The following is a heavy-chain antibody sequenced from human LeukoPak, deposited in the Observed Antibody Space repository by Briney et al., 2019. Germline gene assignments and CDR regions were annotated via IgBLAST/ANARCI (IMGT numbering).Heavy chain of an antibody. CDR3: ARLIMSGYDNNWFDP. V-gene: IGHV4-31*03. CDR1: GGSISSGGYY. J-gene: IGHJ5*02. CDR2: IYYSGST. D-gene: IGHD3-3*01. Sequence: SETLSLTCTVSGGSISSGGYYWSWIRQHPGKGLEWIGYIYYSGSTYYNPSLKSRVTISVDMSKNQFSLKLSSVTAADTAVYYCARLIMSGYDNNWFDPWGQGTLVTVSS.